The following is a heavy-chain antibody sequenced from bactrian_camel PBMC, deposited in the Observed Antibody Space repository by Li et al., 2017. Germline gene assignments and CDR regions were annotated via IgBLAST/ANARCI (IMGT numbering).Heavy chain of an antibody. V-gene: IGHV3S1*01. CDR2: FHDGIGDA. J-gene: IGHJ4*01. CDR1: GYTYGPGC. Sequence: HVQLVESGGGSVQAGGSLRLSCVASGYTYGPGCMAWFRQSPGKDREGVAFHDGIGDAKYAASVKGRFTISRDNAKNTLYLQLNSLKTEDTAMYYCAKDLSLLYWTAYQDWGQGTQVTVS. D-gene: IGHD8*01. CDR3: AKDLSLLYWTAYQD.